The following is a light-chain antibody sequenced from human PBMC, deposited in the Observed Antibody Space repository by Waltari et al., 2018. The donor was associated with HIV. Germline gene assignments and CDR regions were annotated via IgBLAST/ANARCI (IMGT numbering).Light chain of an antibody. CDR2: GTS. J-gene: IGKJ4*01. CDR3: QSYKSAPFT. Sequence: DIQMTQSPSSRSASVGDRVTITCRASQAISNYLARYQQKPGKVPKVLIYGTSSLQSGVPSRCTGSGSGTEFTLTISSLQPEDVATYYCQSYKSAPFTFGGGTRVEIK. V-gene: IGKV1-27*01. CDR1: QAISNY.